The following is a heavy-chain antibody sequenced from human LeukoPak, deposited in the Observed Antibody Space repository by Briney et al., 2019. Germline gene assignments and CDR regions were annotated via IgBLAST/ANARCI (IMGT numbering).Heavy chain of an antibody. V-gene: IGHV4-34*01. J-gene: IGHJ4*02. D-gene: IGHD3-10*01. CDR3: ARAKGLLWFGESRYYFDY. CDR2: INHSGST. CDR1: GGSFSGYY. Sequence: SETLSLTCAVYGGSFSGYYWSWIRQPQGKGLEWIGEINHSGSTNYNPSLKSRVTISVDTSKNQFSLKLSSVTAADTAVYYCARAKGLLWFGESRYYFDYWGQGTLVTVSS.